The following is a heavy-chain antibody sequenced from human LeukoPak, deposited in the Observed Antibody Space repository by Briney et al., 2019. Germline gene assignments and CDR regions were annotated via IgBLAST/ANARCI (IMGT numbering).Heavy chain of an antibody. J-gene: IGHJ4*02. CDR1: GFTFSDFW. D-gene: IGHD4-23*01. V-gene: IGHV3-7*03. CDR3: AKGTLYGGNPFDY. Sequence: GGSLRLSCAGSGFTFSDFWMTWVRQTPGKGLEWVANIKEDGTEKNLVDSVKGRFTISRDNSKNTLYLQMNSLRAEDTAVYYCAKGTLYGGNPFDYWGQGTLDTVSS. CDR2: IKEDGTEK.